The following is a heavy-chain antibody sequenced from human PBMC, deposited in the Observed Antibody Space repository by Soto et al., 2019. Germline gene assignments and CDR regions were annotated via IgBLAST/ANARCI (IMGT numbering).Heavy chain of an antibody. Sequence: QVQLVQSGAEVKKPGSSVKVSCKASGGTFSSYAISWVRQAPGQGLEWMGGIIPIFGTANYAQKFQGRVTITADESTSTAYMELSSLRSEDTAVYYCARDLVGRVAVAGTNYYYYYGMDVWGQGTTVTVSS. J-gene: IGHJ6*02. CDR3: ARDLVGRVAVAGTNYYYYYGMDV. D-gene: IGHD6-19*01. V-gene: IGHV1-69*01. CDR2: IIPIFGTA. CDR1: GGTFSSYA.